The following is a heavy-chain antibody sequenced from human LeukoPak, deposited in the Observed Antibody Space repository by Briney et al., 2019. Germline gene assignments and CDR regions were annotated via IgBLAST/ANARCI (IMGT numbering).Heavy chain of an antibody. J-gene: IGHJ4*02. CDR1: GGSISSYY. V-gene: IGHV4-59*08. D-gene: IGHD6-13*01. CDR3: ARHSSNWYYFDY. Sequence: PSETLSLTCTVSGGSISSYYWSWIRLPPGKGLEWIGYIYYSGTTNYNPSLKTRVTTSVDTSKNQFSLKLSSVTAADTAMYYCARHSSNWYYFDYWGQATLVTVSS. CDR2: IYYSGTT.